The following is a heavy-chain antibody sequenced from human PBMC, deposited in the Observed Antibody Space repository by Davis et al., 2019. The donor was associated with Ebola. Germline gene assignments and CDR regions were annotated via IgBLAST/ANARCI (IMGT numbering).Heavy chain of an antibody. J-gene: IGHJ6*02. D-gene: IGHD3-3*01. CDR3: VRDETYYDFWSGYYHYYYGMDV. V-gene: IGHV3-53*01. CDR1: GFTVSSNS. Sequence: GESLKISCAASGFTVSSNSMTWVRQAPGKGLEWVALIHSGGKTSYADSVRGRFTIARDNSKNTLYLQMNSLRAEDTAVYYCVRDETYYDFWSGYYHYYYGMDVWGQGTTVTVSS. CDR2: IHSGGKT.